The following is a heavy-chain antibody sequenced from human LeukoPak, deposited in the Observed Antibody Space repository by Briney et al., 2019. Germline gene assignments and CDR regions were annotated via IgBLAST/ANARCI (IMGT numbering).Heavy chain of an antibody. V-gene: IGHV3-64*01. J-gene: IGHJ4*02. CDR2: ISSNGGST. D-gene: IGHD3-10*01. Sequence: GGSLRLSCAASGFTYSSYAMPWVRQAPGKGLEYVSAISSNGGSTYYANSVKGRFTISRDNSKNTLYLQMGSLRAEDMAVYYCARDPLSYYYGSGSYELYFDYWGQGTLVTVSS. CDR3: ARDPLSYYYGSGSYELYFDY. CDR1: GFTYSSYA.